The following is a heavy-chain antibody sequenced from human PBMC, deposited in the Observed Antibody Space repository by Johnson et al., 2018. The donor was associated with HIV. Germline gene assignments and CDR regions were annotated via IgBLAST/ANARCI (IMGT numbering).Heavy chain of an antibody. CDR3: AKDRKGSSSWLRSGVAFDI. CDR1: DFTFTNNA. CDR2: ISYDGSNK. Sequence: QVQLVESGGGVVQPGRSLRLSCAASDFTFTNNAIHWVRQAPGKGLEWVAVISYDGSNKYYADSVKGRFTISRDNSKNTLYLQMSSLRAEDTALYYCAKDRKGSSSWLRSGVAFDIWGQGTMVTVSS. V-gene: IGHV3-30*04. J-gene: IGHJ3*02. D-gene: IGHD6-13*01.